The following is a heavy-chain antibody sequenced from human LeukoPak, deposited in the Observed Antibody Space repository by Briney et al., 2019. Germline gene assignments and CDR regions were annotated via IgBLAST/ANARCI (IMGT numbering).Heavy chain of an antibody. D-gene: IGHD3-3*01. CDR3: AREYYDFWSGYRQNWFDP. V-gene: IGHV1-18*01. CDR1: GHTFTSYG. CDR2: ISAYNGNT. J-gene: IGHJ5*02. Sequence: ASVKVSCKASGHTFTSYGISWVRQAPGQGLEWMGWISAYNGNTNYAQKLQGRVTMTTDTSTSTAYMELRSLRSDDTAVYYCAREYYDFWSGYRQNWFDPWGQGTLVTVSS.